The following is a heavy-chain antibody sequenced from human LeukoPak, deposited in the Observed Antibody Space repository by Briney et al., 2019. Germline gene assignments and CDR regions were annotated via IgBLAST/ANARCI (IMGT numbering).Heavy chain of an antibody. V-gene: IGHV4-59*08. D-gene: IGHD3-10*01. Sequence: SETLSLTCTVSGGSISSYYWSWIRQPPGKGLEWIGYIYYSGSTNYNPSLKSRVTISVDTSKNQFSLKLSSATAADTAVYYCASLYGSGSNSGPFDIWGQGTMVTVSS. CDR1: GGSISSYY. CDR2: IYYSGST. J-gene: IGHJ3*02. CDR3: ASLYGSGSNSGPFDI.